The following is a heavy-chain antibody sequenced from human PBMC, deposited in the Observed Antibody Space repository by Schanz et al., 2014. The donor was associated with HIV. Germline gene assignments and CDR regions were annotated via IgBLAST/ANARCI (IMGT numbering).Heavy chain of an antibody. CDR2: ISHDGTNK. CDR3: ARGFQGFDY. Sequence: QMQLVESGGGVVRPGRSLRLSCEASGFTFDNYGMHWVRQAPGKALEWVAVISHDGTNKFYAGSVKDRFTISRDNSKNTLNLQMNSLRAEDTSVYYCARGFQGFDYWGQGTLVTVSS. CDR1: GFTFDNYG. V-gene: IGHV3-30*03. J-gene: IGHJ4*02. D-gene: IGHD3-10*01.